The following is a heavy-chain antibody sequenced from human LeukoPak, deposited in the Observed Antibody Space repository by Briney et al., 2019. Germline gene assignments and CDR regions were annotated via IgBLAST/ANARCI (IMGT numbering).Heavy chain of an antibody. J-gene: IGHJ4*02. V-gene: IGHV1-8*02. D-gene: IGHD4-17*01. Sequence: GASVKVSCKASGYTFTGYYMHWVRQATGQGLEWMGWMNPNSGNTGYAQKFQGRVTMTRNTSISTAYMELSSLRSEDTAVYYCARGDYGDYIDYWGQGTLVTVSS. CDR1: GYTFTGYY. CDR3: ARGDYGDYIDY. CDR2: MNPNSGNT.